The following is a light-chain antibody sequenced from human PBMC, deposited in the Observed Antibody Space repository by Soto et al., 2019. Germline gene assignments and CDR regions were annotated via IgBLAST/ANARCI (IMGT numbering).Light chain of an antibody. CDR3: QSHDSTLSARYV. CDR2: SNN. Sequence: QSALTQPPSASGTPGQRVTISCSGSSSNIGSNYVYWYQQLPGTAPKLLIYSNNQRPSGVPDRFSGSKSGTSASLAITGLQAEDEGDYYCQSHDSTLSARYVFGTGTKVTVL. CDR1: SSNIGSNY. J-gene: IGLJ1*01. V-gene: IGLV1-47*02.